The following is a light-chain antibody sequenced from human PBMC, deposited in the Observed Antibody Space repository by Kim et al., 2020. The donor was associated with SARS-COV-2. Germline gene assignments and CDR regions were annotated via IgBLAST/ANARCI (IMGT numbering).Light chain of an antibody. V-gene: IGLV3-19*01. CDR2: GKN. CDR3: NSRDSNDNVV. CDR1: SLRSYY. J-gene: IGLJ2*01. Sequence: VALGQTVRITCQGDSLRSYYATWYQQKPGQAPIVVIYGKNNRPSGIPDRFSGSSSGNTASLTITGIQAGDEADYYCNSRDSNDNVVFGGGTKVTVL.